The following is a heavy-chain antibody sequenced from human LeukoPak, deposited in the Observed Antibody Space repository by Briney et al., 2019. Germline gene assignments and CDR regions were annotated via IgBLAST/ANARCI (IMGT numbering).Heavy chain of an antibody. V-gene: IGHV3-53*01. CDR2: IYSGGST. CDR3: ASQQPEDWYFDR. Sequence: GGSLRLSCAASGFTFSNYYMSWIRQAPGKGLEWVSVIYSGGSTYYADSVKGRFTISRDNSKNTLYLQMNSLRAEDTAVYYCASQQPEDWYFDRWGRGTLVTVSS. J-gene: IGHJ2*01. D-gene: IGHD6-13*01. CDR1: GFTFSNYY.